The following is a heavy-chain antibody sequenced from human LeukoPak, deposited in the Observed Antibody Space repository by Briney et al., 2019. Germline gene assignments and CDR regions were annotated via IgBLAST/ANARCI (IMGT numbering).Heavy chain of an antibody. Sequence: SETLTLTCSVSGGSISSYYWSWIRQPAGKGLEWIGRVHRSGDTNYNPSLKSRVTMSVDTSKNHFSLKLGSVTAADTAVYYCARGNSSGWYGGFDYWGQGILVTVSS. CDR2: VHRSGDT. J-gene: IGHJ4*02. CDR1: GGSISSYY. D-gene: IGHD6-19*01. V-gene: IGHV4-4*07. CDR3: ARGNSSGWYGGFDY.